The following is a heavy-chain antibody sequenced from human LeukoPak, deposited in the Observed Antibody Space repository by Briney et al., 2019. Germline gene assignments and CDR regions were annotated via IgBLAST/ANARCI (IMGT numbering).Heavy chain of an antibody. V-gene: IGHV4-59*01. CDR1: DGSISNYY. Sequence: SETLSLTCSVSDGSISNYYCSWIRRPPGKGLEWIGYIYYSGSTTYNPSLKSRVTMSVDTSKNQFSLKLRSVTAADTALYYCARIYNSSQWLAPGDYWGQGTLVTVSS. CDR2: IYYSGST. J-gene: IGHJ4*02. CDR3: ARIYNSSQWLAPGDY. D-gene: IGHD6-19*01.